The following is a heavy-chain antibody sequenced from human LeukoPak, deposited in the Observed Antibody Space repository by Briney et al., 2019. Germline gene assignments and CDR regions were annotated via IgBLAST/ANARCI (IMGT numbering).Heavy chain of an antibody. J-gene: IGHJ4*02. D-gene: IGHD3-3*01. CDR1: GYTFTGYY. CDR2: INPNRGGT. Sequence: ASVKVSCKASGYTFTGYYVHWVRQAPGQGLEWMGWINPNRGGTNYAQKFQGRVTMTRDTSISTAYMELSRLRSDDTAVYYCARDPYIWSGCDYWGQGTLVTVSS. CDR3: ARDPYIWSGCDY. V-gene: IGHV1-2*02.